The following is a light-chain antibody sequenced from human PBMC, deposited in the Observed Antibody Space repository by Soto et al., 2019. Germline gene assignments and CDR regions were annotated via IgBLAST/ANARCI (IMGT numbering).Light chain of an antibody. J-gene: IGKJ1*01. V-gene: IGKV4-1*01. CDR3: QQYYSTPLT. Sequence: DIVMTQSPDSLAVSLGERATINCKSSQSVLYSSNNKNYLVWYQQRPGQPPKMLIYWASTRESGVPDRFSGSGSWTDFTLTISSLQAEDVAVYYCQQYYSTPLTFGQGTKVEIK. CDR2: WAS. CDR1: QSVLYSSNNKNY.